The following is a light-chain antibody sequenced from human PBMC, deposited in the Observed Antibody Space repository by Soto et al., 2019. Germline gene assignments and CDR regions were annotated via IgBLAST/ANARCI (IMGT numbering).Light chain of an antibody. CDR1: QNIGTY. CDR2: VAT. V-gene: IGKV1-39*01. CDR3: HQSDSTPQT. Sequence: DIQLTQSPSSLSASLGERVTISCRASQNIGTYLNWFLQKPGEAPKLLIYVATSLQNGVPSRFSGTGSETDFTLTISSLQPEDVGVYFCHQSDSTPQTFGQGTRV. J-gene: IGKJ1*01.